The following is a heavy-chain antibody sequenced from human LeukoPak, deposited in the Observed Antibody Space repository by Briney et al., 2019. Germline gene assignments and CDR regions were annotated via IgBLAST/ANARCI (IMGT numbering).Heavy chain of an antibody. CDR1: GGSISSGCYY. J-gene: IGHJ4*02. D-gene: IGHD4-17*01. V-gene: IGHV4-31*03. CDR3: ARHRKGTTVTTYDY. CDR2: IYYSGST. Sequence: SETLSLTCTVSGGSISSGCYYWSWIRQHPGKGLEWIGYIYYSGSTYYNPSLKSRVTISVDTSKNQFSLKLSSVTAADTAVYYCARHRKGTTVTTYDYWGQGTLVTVSS.